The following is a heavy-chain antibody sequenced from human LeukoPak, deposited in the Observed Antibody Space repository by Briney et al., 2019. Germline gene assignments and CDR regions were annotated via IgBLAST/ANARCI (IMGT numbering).Heavy chain of an antibody. CDR1: GFTFSSYW. V-gene: IGHV3-7*01. CDR2: IKQDGSEK. Sequence: SGGSLRLSCAASGFTFSSYWMSWVRQAPGKGLEWVANIKQDGSEKYYVDSVKGRFTISRDNAKNSLYLQMNSLRAEDTAVYYCARDLSSSWYWTKYYYYYMDVWGKGTTVTVSS. J-gene: IGHJ6*03. D-gene: IGHD6-13*01. CDR3: ARDLSSSWYWTKYYYYYMDV.